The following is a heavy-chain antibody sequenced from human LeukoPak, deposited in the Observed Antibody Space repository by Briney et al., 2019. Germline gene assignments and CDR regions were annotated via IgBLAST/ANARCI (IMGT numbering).Heavy chain of an antibody. Sequence: SETLSLTCAVYGGSFSGYYWSWIRQPPGKGLEWIGSIYYSGSTYYNPSLKSRVTISVDTSKNQFSLKLSSVTAADTAVYYCARHPIGYSDDKYYFDYWGQGTLDTVSS. CDR2: IYYSGST. J-gene: IGHJ4*02. CDR1: GGSFSGYY. D-gene: IGHD5-18*01. CDR3: ARHPIGYSDDKYYFDY. V-gene: IGHV4-34*01.